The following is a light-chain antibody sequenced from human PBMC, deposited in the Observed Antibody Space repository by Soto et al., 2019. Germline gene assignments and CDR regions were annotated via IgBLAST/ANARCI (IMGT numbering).Light chain of an antibody. CDR3: QKYNSAPRT. CDR1: QGISNY. CDR2: AAS. J-gene: IGKJ1*01. V-gene: IGKV1-27*01. Sequence: DIQMTQSPSSLSASVGDRVTITCRASQGISNYLAGYQQKPGKVPKLLIYAASTLQSVVPSRFSGSGSGTDITLTISSLQPEDVATYYCQKYNSAPRTFGQGTKVEIK.